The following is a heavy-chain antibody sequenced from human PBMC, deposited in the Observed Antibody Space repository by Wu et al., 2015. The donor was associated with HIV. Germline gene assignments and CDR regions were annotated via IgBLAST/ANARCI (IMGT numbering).Heavy chain of an antibody. CDR1: GFIFTDYG. J-gene: IGHJ6*03. V-gene: IGHV1-18*04. CDR3: ARNQKYSHPSYYYYYYMDV. Sequence: VQLVQSGHDVKKPGASVKVACKASGFIFTDYGISWVRQAPGQGLEWMGWISIYTGNTNYEEKFQDRVTMTADPSTKTAYMEVRRLRSDDTAVYYCARNQKYSHPSYYYYYYMDVWGKGTTVIVSS. D-gene: IGHD5-12*01. CDR2: ISIYTGNT.